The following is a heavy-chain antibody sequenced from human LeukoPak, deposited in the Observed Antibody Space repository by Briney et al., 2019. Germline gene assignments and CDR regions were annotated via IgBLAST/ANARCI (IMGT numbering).Heavy chain of an antibody. CDR1: GGSISSGGYY. CDR3: ARDKSDPYSGSYLDY. Sequence: SETLSLTCTVSGGSISSGGYYWSWIRQHPGKGLEWIGYIYYSGSTYYNPSLKSRVTISVDTSKNQFSLKLSSVTPEDTAVYYCARDKSDPYSGSYLDYWGQGTLVTVSS. D-gene: IGHD1-26*01. CDR2: IYYSGST. J-gene: IGHJ4*02. V-gene: IGHV4-31*03.